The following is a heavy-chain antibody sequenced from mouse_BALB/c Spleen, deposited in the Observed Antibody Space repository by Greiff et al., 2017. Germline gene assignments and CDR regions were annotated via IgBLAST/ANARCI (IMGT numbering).Heavy chain of an antibody. V-gene: IGHV7-3*02. J-gene: IGHJ2*01. CDR2: IRNKANGYTT. CDR1: GFTFTDYY. Sequence: EVQVVASGGGLVQPWGSLRLSCATSGFTFTDYYMSWVRPPPGKALEWLGFIRNKANGYTTEYSASVKGRFTSSRDNNQSILYHQMNTLRAENSTNYCGARDSGIWYCFDYWGQGTTLTVSS. CDR3: ARDSGIWYCFDY.